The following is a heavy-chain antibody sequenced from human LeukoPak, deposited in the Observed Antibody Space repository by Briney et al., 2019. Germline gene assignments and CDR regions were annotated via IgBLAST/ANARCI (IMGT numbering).Heavy chain of an antibody. J-gene: IGHJ2*01. D-gene: IGHD3-10*01. V-gene: IGHV7-4-1*02. CDR3: ARDWAGTNPYYTGSESYGGYFDL. Sequence: ASVNVSCKASGYTFIGYAVNWVRPAPGQGLEWMGWINTNDGNPPYAQDFTGRFVFSLDTSVKPVYLQINSLKAEDTAVYYCARDWAGTNPYYTGSESYGGYFDLWGRGTLVTVSS. CDR1: GYTFIGYA. CDR2: INTNDGNP.